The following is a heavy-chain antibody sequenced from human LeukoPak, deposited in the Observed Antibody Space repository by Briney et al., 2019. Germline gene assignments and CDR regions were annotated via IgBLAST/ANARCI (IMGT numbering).Heavy chain of an antibody. V-gene: IGHV3-21*01. D-gene: IGHD3-10*01. CDR3: ARDLVSGTMGY. Sequence: GGSLRLSCAASGFTFSSYSMNWVRQAPGKGLEWVSSISSSSSYICYADSVKGRFTISRDNAKNSLYLQMNNLRAEGTAVYYCARDLVSGTMGYWGQGTLVTVSS. CDR2: ISSSSSYI. CDR1: GFTFSSYS. J-gene: IGHJ4*02.